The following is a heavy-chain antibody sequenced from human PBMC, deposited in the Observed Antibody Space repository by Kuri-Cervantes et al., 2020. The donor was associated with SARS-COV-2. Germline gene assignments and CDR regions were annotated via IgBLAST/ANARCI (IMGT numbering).Heavy chain of an antibody. CDR1: GGTFSSYA. Sequence: GESLKISCKASGGTFSSYAMHWVRQAPGKGLEWVAVISYDGRNKYYADSVKGRFTISRDNSKNTLYLQMNSLRAEDTAVYYCARDREWELLHAGAFDIWGQGTMVTVSS. D-gene: IGHD1-26*01. CDR2: ISYDGRNK. J-gene: IGHJ3*02. CDR3: ARDREWELLHAGAFDI. V-gene: IGHV3-30*04.